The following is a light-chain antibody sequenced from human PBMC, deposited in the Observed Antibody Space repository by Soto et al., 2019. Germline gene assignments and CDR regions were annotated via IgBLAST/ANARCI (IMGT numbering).Light chain of an antibody. CDR1: QTVDSSF. V-gene: IGKV3-20*01. CDR3: QQYGSPWT. Sequence: DIVLTQSPGTLSLSPGERATLSCRASQTVDSSFLAWYQQKPGQAPRLLIYGASTRAAGIPDRFSGSGPGTDFTLTISRLEPEDFAVYYCQQYGSPWTFGQGTKVDIK. J-gene: IGKJ1*01. CDR2: GAS.